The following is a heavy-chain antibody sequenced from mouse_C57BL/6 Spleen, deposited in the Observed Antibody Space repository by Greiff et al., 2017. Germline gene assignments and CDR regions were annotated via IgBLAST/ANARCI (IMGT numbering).Heavy chain of an antibody. D-gene: IGHD2-4*01. Sequence: VQLQQSGPELVKPGASVKISCKASGYSFTGYYMNWVKQSPEKSLEWIGGINPSTGGTTYNQKFKAKATLTVDKSSSTAYMQLKSLTSEDAAVYYCARGNDYDEGGYYAMDYWGQGTSGTVSS. J-gene: IGHJ4*01. V-gene: IGHV1-42*01. CDR2: INPSTGGT. CDR1: GYSFTGYY. CDR3: ARGNDYDEGGYYAMDY.